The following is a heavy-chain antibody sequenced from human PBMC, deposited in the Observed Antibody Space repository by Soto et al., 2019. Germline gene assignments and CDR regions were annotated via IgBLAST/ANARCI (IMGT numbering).Heavy chain of an antibody. CDR1: CGSFTAYS. J-gene: IGHJ5*02. V-gene: IGHV4-34*01. CDR2: INHSGGT. D-gene: IGHD3-22*01. Sequence: SETLSLTCAVVCGSFTAYSWSWIRHPPGQGLEWVGEINHSGGTSYNQSLKSRVTISVDTSKSKFSLKLTCVSAADRAVYYCARGSADTVASSGFYESWGQGTPVTVSS. CDR3: ARGSADTVASSGFYES.